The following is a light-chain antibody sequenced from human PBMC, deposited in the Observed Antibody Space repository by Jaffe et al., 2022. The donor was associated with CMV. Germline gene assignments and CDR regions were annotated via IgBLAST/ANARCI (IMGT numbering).Light chain of an antibody. CDR2: KDN. CDR3: QSADSSGTYPVI. V-gene: IGLV3-25*03. J-gene: IGLJ2*01. CDR1: ALPKEY. Sequence: SYELRQPPSVSVSPGQTARITCSGDALPKEYAYWYQQKPGQAPVLVIKKDNERPAGIPERFSGSRLGTTVTLTISGVQAEDEADYYCQSADSSGTYPVIFGGGTKLSVL.